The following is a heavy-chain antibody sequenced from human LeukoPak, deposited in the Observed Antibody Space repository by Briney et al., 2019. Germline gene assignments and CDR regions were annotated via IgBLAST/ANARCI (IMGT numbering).Heavy chain of an antibody. D-gene: IGHD4-17*01. Sequence: GGSLRLSCAASGFTVSSNYMSWVRQAPGKGLEWVSVIYSGGNTYYADSVKGRFTISRDNSKNTLFLQMNSLRAEDTAVYYCARVGSDDDYGALDYWGQGTLVTVSS. CDR2: IYSGGNT. CDR1: GFTVSSNY. V-gene: IGHV3-66*01. CDR3: ARVGSDDDYGALDY. J-gene: IGHJ4*02.